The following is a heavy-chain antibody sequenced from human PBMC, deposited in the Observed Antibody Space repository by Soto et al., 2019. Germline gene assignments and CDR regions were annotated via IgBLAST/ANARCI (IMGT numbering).Heavy chain of an antibody. J-gene: IGHJ6*03. CDR2: ISSSGSTI. CDR1: GFTFSDYY. Sequence: QVQLVESGGGLVKPGGSLRLSCAASGFTFSDYYMSWIRQAPGKGLEWVSYISSSGSTIYYADSVKGRFTISRNNDKNSLYLQMNSLRAEDTAVYYCARACSSTSCYGYYYYYYMDVWGKGTTVTVSS. CDR3: ARACSSTSCYGYYYYYYMDV. V-gene: IGHV3-11*01. D-gene: IGHD2-2*01.